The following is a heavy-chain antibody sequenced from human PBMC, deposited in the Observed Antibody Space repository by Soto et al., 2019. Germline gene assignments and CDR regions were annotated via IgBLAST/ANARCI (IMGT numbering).Heavy chain of an antibody. V-gene: IGHV3-23*01. Sequence: EVQLLESGGTLVQPGGSLRLSCAASGFIFSTYAMSWVRQAPGKGLEWVSIISGSGGTTYYADSVKGRFTISRDNSKSTLFMQMCTLRAEDTPVYFSVKEARALAVAGIFFDSWGQGALVTVSS. J-gene: IGHJ4*02. CDR3: VKEARALAVAGIFFDS. CDR2: ISGSGGTT. CDR1: GFIFSTYA. D-gene: IGHD6-19*01.